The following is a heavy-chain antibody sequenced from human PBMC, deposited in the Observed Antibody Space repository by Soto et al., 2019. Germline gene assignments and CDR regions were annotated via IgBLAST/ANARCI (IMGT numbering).Heavy chain of an antibody. V-gene: IGHV4-59*01. Sequence: ETLSLTCTVSGGSISDYYWSWIRQPPGKGLEWIGYIYYSGSTNYNPSLKSRVTISVDTSKNQFSLKLSSVTAADTAVYYCARGVNFDYWGQGTLVTVSS. CDR1: GGSISDYY. CDR2: IYYSGST. J-gene: IGHJ4*02. CDR3: ARGVNFDY.